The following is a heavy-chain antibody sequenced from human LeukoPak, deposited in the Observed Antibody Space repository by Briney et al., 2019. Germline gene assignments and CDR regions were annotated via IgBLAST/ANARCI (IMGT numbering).Heavy chain of an antibody. D-gene: IGHD3-10*01. J-gene: IGHJ6*04. CDR2: IRYDGSNR. CDR1: GFTFSHYG. CDR3: AKASGEDYYGSGSF. V-gene: IGHV3-30*02. Sequence: GGSLRLSCAASGFTFSHYGMHWVRQAPGKGLEWVAFIRYDGSNRYYADSVKGRFTISRDNSKNTLYLQMNSLRAEDTAVYYCAKASGEDYYGSGSFWGKGTTVTISS.